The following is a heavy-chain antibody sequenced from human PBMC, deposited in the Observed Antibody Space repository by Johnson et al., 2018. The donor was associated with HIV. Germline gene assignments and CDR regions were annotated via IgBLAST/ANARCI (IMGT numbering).Heavy chain of an antibody. CDR3: SRAERSSSGVDAFDI. CDR1: GFTFSNAW. CDR2: ISYDGSNK. Sequence: QVQLVESGGGLVKPGGSLRLPCAASGFTFSNAWMTWVRQAPGKGLEGVAVISYDGSNKYYADSVKGRFTISRDNSKNTLYLQMNSLRAEDTAVYYCSRAERSSSGVDAFDIWGQGTMVTVSS. V-gene: IGHV3-30*03. D-gene: IGHD6-6*01. J-gene: IGHJ3*02.